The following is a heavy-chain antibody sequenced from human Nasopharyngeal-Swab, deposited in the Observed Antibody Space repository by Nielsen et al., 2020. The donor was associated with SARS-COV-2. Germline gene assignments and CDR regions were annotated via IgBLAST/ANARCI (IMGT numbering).Heavy chain of an antibody. D-gene: IGHD5-12*01. V-gene: IGHV4-34*01. CDR1: GGSFSGYY. Sequence: SETLSLTCAVYGGSFSGYYWSWIRQPPGKGLEWIGEINHSGSTNYNPSLKSRVTISVDTSKNQFSLKLSSVTAADTAGYYCASGHIVATSYYFDYWGQGTLVTVSS. CDR2: INHSGST. J-gene: IGHJ4*02. CDR3: ASGHIVATSYYFDY.